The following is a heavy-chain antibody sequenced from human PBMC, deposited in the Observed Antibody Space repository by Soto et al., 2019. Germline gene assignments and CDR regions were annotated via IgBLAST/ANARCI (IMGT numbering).Heavy chain of an antibody. D-gene: IGHD1-7*01. CDR2: ISGSGGST. J-gene: IGHJ6*02. CDR3: AKESGVLELILSSVYGMDG. Sequence: GGSLRLSCAASGFTFSSYAMSWVRQAPGKGLEWVSAISGSGGSTYYADSVKGRFTISRDNSKNTLYLQMNSLRAEDTAVYYCAKESGVLELILSSVYGMDGWGQRTTVAVSS. V-gene: IGHV3-23*01. CDR1: GFTFSSYA.